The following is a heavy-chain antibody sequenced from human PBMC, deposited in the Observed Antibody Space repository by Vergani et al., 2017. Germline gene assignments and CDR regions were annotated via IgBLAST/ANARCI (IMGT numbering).Heavy chain of an antibody. CDR1: AFTFSTYS. V-gene: IGHV3-48*01. CDR2: ISSSSGII. J-gene: IGHJ6*03. D-gene: IGHD2-8*01. CDR3: ARSGYCAHGVCYMTYYYYMDV. Sequence: EVQLVESGGGLVQPGGSLRLSCAASAFTFSTYSMNWVRQAPGKGLEWVSYISSSSGIIHYADSVKGRFTISRDNAKNSLYLQMNSLRAEDTAVYYCARSGYCAHGVCYMTYYYYMDVWGKGTAVTVSS.